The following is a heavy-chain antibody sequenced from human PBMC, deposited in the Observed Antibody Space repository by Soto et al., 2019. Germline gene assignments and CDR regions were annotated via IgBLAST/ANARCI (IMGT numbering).Heavy chain of an antibody. CDR1: GFTFSSYA. CDR2: IGSDGGNT. CDR3: ARGDPYSDTLRNDAFDI. J-gene: IGHJ3*02. D-gene: IGHD5-18*01. V-gene: IGHV3-64*01. Sequence: EVQLVESGGGLVQPGGSLRLSCAASGFTFSSYAMHWVRQAPGKLLEYGSAIGSDGGNTYYANSVKDRFTISRDNSKNTLYVQMGSLRTEDMAVYYCARGDPYSDTLRNDAFDIWGQGTMVTVSS.